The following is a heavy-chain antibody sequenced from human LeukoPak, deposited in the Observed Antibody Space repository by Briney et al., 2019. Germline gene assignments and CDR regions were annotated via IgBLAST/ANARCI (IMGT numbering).Heavy chain of an antibody. CDR3: ARAREVGAHFDY. D-gene: IGHD1-26*01. CDR1: GGSISSGGYY. J-gene: IGHJ4*02. Sequence: PSQTLSLTCTVSGGSISSGGYYWSWIRQPPGKGLEWIGYIYHSGSTYYNPSLKSRVTISVDRSKNQFSLKLSSVTAADTAVYYCARAREVGAHFDYWGQGTLVTVSS. CDR2: IYHSGST. V-gene: IGHV4-30-2*01.